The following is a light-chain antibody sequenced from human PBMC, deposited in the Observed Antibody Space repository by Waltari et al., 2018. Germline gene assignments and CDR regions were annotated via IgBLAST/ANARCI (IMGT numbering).Light chain of an antibody. CDR3: QQYGSSIMYT. Sequence: VLTQSPGPLSLSPGERATLSCRASQRLTKNYLAWYQQKPCQAPRLLIYGASSRAAGIPDRFSGSGSGTDFTLTISRLEPEDFAVYYCQQYGSSIMYTFGQGTKLEIK. V-gene: IGKV3-20*01. CDR1: QRLTKNY. CDR2: GAS. J-gene: IGKJ2*01.